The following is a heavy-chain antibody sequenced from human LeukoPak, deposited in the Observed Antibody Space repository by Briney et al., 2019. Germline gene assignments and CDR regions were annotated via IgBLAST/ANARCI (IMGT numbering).Heavy chain of an antibody. Sequence: SGTLSLTCVVCNGSISSSNWWSWVRQPPGKGLEWIGEINLSGSTNYNPSLKSRVIISLDKSNNQFSLKLSSVTAADTAVYYCAKLGPTGGLDYWGQGTLVTVSS. CDR3: AKLGPTGGLDY. CDR1: NGSISSSNW. D-gene: IGHD7-27*01. V-gene: IGHV4-4*02. CDR2: INLSGST. J-gene: IGHJ4*02.